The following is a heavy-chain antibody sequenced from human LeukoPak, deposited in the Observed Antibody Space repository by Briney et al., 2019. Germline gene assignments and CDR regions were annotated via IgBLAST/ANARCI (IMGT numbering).Heavy chain of an antibody. J-gene: IGHJ4*02. CDR1: GFTFSSYS. D-gene: IGHD1-26*01. V-gene: IGHV3-21*01. CDR2: ISSSSSYI. Sequence: GSLRLSCAASGFTFSSYSMNWVRQAPGKGLEWVSSISSSSSYIYYADSVKGRFTISRDNAKNSLYLQMNSPRAEDTAVYYCARGGGMGTTSGDYWGQGTLVTVSS. CDR3: ARGGGMGTTSGDY.